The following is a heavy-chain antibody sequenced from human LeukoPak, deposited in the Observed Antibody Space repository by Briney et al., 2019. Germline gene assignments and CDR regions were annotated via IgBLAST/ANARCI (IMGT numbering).Heavy chain of an antibody. V-gene: IGHV1-46*01. D-gene: IGHD3-16*02. J-gene: IGHJ4*02. CDR2: INPSGGST. Sequence: ASVKVSCKASGYTFTSYYMHWVRQAPGQGLEWMGIINPSGGSTSYAQKFQGRVTVTRDMSTSTVYMELSSLRSEDTAVYYCARGGRSTYDYVWGSYRYGASDYWGQGTLVTVSS. CDR3: ARGGRSTYDYVWGSYRYGASDY. CDR1: GYTFTSYY.